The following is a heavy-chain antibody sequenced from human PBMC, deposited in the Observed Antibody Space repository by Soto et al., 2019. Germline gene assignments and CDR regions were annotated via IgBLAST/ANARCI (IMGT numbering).Heavy chain of an antibody. CDR1: GDSINTNNW. Sequence: QVQLQESGPGLVKPSETLSLTCAVSGDSINTNNWWSWVRQPTGRGLEWIGEIYHTGSTNYNPSLKSRVTISADRSKNQLSLRLNSVTAADTAVYFCARDTHWGLGDWGQGTLVIVSS. CDR3: ARDTHWGLGD. V-gene: IGHV4-4*02. J-gene: IGHJ4*02. D-gene: IGHD7-27*01. CDR2: IYHTGST.